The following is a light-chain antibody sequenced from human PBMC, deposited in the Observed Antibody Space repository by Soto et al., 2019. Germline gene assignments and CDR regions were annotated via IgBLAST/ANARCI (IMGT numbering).Light chain of an antibody. V-gene: IGKV3-15*01. Sequence: EIVMTQSPATVSVSPGERATLSCRASQSVSSKLAWFQQKPGQAPRLLIYFASTRATDIPARFSGSGSGTEFTLTISSLQSEDFAVYYCQQYNNWPHTFGQGTKVDIK. CDR2: FAS. CDR3: QQYNNWPHT. J-gene: IGKJ2*01. CDR1: QSVSSK.